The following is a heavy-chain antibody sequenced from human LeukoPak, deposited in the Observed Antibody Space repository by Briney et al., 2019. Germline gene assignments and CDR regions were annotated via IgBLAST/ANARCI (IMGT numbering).Heavy chain of an antibody. CDR1: GFTFKSHS. J-gene: IGHJ4*02. V-gene: IGHV3-21*01. CDR2: INSQSNYI. CDR3: AREDLYTGYQVIDY. D-gene: IGHD5-12*01. Sequence: GGSLRLSCVASGFTFKSHSMNWVRQAPGKGLEWVSSINSQSNYIFYSDSVRGRFTISRDNAKNSLYLQMNSLRVEDTALYFCAREDLYTGYQVIDYWGQGTLVTVSS.